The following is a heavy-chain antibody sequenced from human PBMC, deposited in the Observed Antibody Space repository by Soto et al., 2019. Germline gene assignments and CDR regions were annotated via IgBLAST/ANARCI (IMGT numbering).Heavy chain of an antibody. CDR3: AKPPHGTQLYLC. CDR2: ISCDGSNK. Sequence: GGSLRISCALSALTFSSYGTHWVRQAPGKGLEWVAVISCDGSNKYYADSGKGRFTISRDNSKNTLYLQMNSLRDEDTAVYYCAKPPHGTQLYLCWGQGTLFTVSS. CDR1: ALTFSSYG. J-gene: IGHJ4*02. V-gene: IGHV3-30*18. D-gene: IGHD1-1*01.